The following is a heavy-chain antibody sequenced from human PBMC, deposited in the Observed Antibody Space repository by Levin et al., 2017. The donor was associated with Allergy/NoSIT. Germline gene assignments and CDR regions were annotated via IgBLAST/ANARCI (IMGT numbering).Heavy chain of an antibody. CDR2: ISWNSHKI. D-gene: IGHD6-13*01. Sequence: GGSLRLSCAASGFTFDDYAMHWVRQAPGKGLEWVSCISWNSHKIDYADSVKGRFTISRDSAKNSLFLQMNSLRAEDTALYYCAKGAAAAGDLFDYWGQGTLVTVSS. CDR1: GFTFDDYA. J-gene: IGHJ4*02. V-gene: IGHV3-9*01. CDR3: AKGAAAAGDLFDY.